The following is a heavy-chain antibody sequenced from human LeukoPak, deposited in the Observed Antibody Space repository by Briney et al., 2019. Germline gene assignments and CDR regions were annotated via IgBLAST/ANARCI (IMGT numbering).Heavy chain of an antibody. Sequence: SQTLSLTCAISGDSVSNNSTTWNWIRQSPSRGLEWLGRTYYRSEWYNDYAVSVKSRITINPDTSKNQFSLKLSSVTAADTAVYYCARRANTAPPYYFDYWGQGTLVTVSS. V-gene: IGHV6-1*01. CDR1: GDSVSNNSTT. CDR3: ARRANTAPPYYFDY. D-gene: IGHD5-18*01. CDR2: TYYRSEWYN. J-gene: IGHJ4*02.